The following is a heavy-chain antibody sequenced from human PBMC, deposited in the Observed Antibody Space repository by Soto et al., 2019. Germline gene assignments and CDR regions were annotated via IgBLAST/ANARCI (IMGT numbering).Heavy chain of an antibody. CDR2: IYYSGST. Sequence: PSETLSLTCTVSGGSISSYYWSWIRQPPGKGLEWIGYIYYSGSTDYNPSFKSRVTISVDTSKNQFSLKLSSVTAADTAMYYCARDRYGDYGTYFYSLDVWGKGTTVTGSS. J-gene: IGHJ6*03. CDR1: GGSISSYY. CDR3: ARDRYGDYGTYFYSLDV. V-gene: IGHV4-59*01. D-gene: IGHD4-17*01.